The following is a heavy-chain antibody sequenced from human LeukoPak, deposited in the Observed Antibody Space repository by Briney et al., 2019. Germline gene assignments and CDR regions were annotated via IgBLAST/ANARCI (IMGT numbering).Heavy chain of an antibody. CDR2: INPNSGGT. CDR3: ATSWNYYYYMDV. Sequence: ASVTVSCKASGYTFTGYYMHWVRQAPGQGLEWMGWINPNSGGTNYAQKFQGRVTMPRDTSISTAYMELSRLRSDDTAVYYCATSWNYYYYMDVWGKGTTVTVSS. J-gene: IGHJ6*03. CDR1: GYTFTGYY. V-gene: IGHV1-2*02. D-gene: IGHD6-13*01.